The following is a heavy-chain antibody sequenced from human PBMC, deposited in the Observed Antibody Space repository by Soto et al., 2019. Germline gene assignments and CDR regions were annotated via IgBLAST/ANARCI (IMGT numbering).Heavy chain of an antibody. Sequence: GGSLRLSCAASGFTFSSYGMHWVRQAPGKGLEWVAVISYDGSNKYYADSVKGRFTISRDNSKNTLYMQMNSLRAEDTAVYYCAKHEASLAAAATYYYYCGMDVWGQGTTGTVS. CDR3: AKHEASLAAAATYYYYCGMDV. J-gene: IGHJ6*02. CDR1: GFTFSSYG. CDR2: ISYDGSNK. V-gene: IGHV3-30*18. D-gene: IGHD6-13*01.